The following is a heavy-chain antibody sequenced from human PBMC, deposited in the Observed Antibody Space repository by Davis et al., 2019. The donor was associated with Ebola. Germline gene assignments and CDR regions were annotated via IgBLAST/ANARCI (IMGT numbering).Heavy chain of an antibody. CDR2: IYPGDSDT. D-gene: IGHD1-26*01. Sequence: GESLKISCKDSGNSFASHWIAWVRQMPGKGLEWMGIIYPGDSDTRYSPSFQGHVTISADRSINTAYLQWSTLKASDTGIYYCARRSGSYIRQGFWFDPWGQGTLVTVSS. V-gene: IGHV5-51*01. J-gene: IGHJ5*02. CDR1: GNSFASHW. CDR3: ARRSGSYIRQGFWFDP.